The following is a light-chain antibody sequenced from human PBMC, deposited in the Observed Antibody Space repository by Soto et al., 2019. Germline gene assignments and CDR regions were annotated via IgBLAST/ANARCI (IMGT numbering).Light chain of an antibody. CDR1: QSVSSY. V-gene: IGKV3-11*01. CDR3: QQRSNWPPIT. CDR2: DAS. J-gene: IGKJ5*01. Sequence: EIVLTQSPATLSLSPGERATLSCRASQSVSSYLAWYQQKPGQAPRLLIYDASNRAAGIPARFSGSGSGTDFTITISSLEPEDVAVYYRQQRSNWPPITFGQGTRLEIK.